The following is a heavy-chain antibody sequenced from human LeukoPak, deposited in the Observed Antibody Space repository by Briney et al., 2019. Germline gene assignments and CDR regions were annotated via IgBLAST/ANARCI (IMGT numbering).Heavy chain of an antibody. D-gene: IGHD6-19*01. CDR3: ARGYSSGWFIPFDY. V-gene: IGHV4-34*01. J-gene: IGHJ4*02. CDR2: MNHSGST. Sequence: SETLSLTCGVYGGSFSGYYWSWIRQPPGKGLEWIGEMNHSGSTNYNPSLKSRVTMSVDTSKNQFSLKLSSVTAADTAVYYCARGYSSGWFIPFDYWGQGTLVTVSS. CDR1: GGSFSGYY.